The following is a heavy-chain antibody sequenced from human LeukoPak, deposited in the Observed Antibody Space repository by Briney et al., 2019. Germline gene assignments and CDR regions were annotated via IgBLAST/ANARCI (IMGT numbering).Heavy chain of an antibody. V-gene: IGHV4-34*01. D-gene: IGHD3-9*01. J-gene: IGHJ4*02. CDR2: INHSGGS. CDR3: ARGPTGYYSYFDY. Sequence: ETLSLTCAVYGGSFSGYYWSWIREPPGKGLEWIGEINHSGGSTYYPSGKSRVTISVDTSKNQFSLKLSSVTAADTAVYYCARGPTGYYSYFDYWGQGTLVTVSS. CDR1: GGSFSGYY.